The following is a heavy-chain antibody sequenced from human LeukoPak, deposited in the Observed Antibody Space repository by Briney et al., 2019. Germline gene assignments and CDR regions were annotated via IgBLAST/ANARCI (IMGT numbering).Heavy chain of an antibody. D-gene: IGHD2-2*02. V-gene: IGHV3-23*01. CDR3: AKSASPSCYNY. Sequence: AGGSLRLSCAASGFTFSSYAMSWVRQAPGKGLEWVSAISGSGCSTYYADAVKGRFTIYRDNSKNTLYLQMNSLRAEDTAVYYCAKSASPSCYNYWGQGTLVTVSS. CDR1: GFTFSSYA. J-gene: IGHJ4*02. CDR2: ISGSGCST.